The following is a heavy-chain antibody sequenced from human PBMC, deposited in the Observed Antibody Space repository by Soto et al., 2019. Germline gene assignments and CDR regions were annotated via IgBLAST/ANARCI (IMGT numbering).Heavy chain of an antibody. V-gene: IGHV4-34*01. J-gene: IGHJ4*02. CDR3: ARSYSSGWPNDY. CDR2: INHSGST. Sequence: PSETLSLTCAVYGGSFSGYYWSWIRQPPGKGLEWNGEINHSGSTNYNPSIKSRVTITVDTSKNQFSLKLSSVTAADTAVYYCARSYSSGWPNDYWGQGTLVTVSS. CDR1: GGSFSGYY. D-gene: IGHD6-19*01.